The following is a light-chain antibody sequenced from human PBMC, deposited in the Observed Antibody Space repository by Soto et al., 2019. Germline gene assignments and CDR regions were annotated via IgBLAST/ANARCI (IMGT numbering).Light chain of an antibody. CDR2: GAS. CDR3: QHYNYWPPKT. J-gene: IGKJ1*01. Sequence: VITQYPDVLSVSPGERATVSCRASQSLNSNLAWYQQKPGQAPRLLIIGASERVTTITARFSGSGSGTEFTLSTSSLQSDDFAVYYCQHYNYWPPKTFGQGTKVDIK. V-gene: IGKV3-15*01. CDR1: QSLNSN.